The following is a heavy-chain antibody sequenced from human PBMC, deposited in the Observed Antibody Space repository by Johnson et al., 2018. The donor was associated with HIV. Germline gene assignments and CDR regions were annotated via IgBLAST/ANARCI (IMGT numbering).Heavy chain of an antibody. V-gene: IGHV3-30*04. CDR3: ARAAIGVLPAGAFDI. CDR2: ISYDGSNK. Sequence: QVQLVESGGGVVQPGRSMRLSCAASGFSFSTYTMHWVRQAPGKGLEWVALISYDGSNKFYTDSVKGRFTISRDKTKKTLYLQMNSLRAEDTAVYYCARAAIGVLPAGAFDIWGRGTMVTVSS. J-gene: IGHJ3*02. CDR1: GFSFSTYT. D-gene: IGHD2-2*01.